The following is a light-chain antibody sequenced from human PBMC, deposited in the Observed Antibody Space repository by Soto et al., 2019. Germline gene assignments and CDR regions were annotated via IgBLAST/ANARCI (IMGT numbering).Light chain of an antibody. Sequence: EIVMTQSPPTLSVSPGERAALSGRASQSISSNLAWYQQKPGQAPRLLIYGASTRATGIPARFSGSGSGTEFTLTISSLQSEDFAVYYCQQYNNWPAITFGQGTRLEIK. CDR2: GAS. CDR1: QSISSN. J-gene: IGKJ5*01. V-gene: IGKV3D-15*01. CDR3: QQYNNWPAIT.